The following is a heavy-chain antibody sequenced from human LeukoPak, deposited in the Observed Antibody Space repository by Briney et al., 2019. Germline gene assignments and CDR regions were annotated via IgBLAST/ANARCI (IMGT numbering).Heavy chain of an antibody. CDR1: GGSINNYY. CDR3: ARVRIAAAGTGYTYNWFDP. J-gene: IGHJ5*02. V-gene: IGHV4-4*07. CDR2: IYTSGST. Sequence: PSETLSLTCTVSGGSINNYYWSWIRQPAGKGLEWIGRIYTSGSTNYNPSLKSRVTMSVDTSKNQFSLKLSSVTAADTAVYYCARVRIAAAGTGYTYNWFDPWGQGTLVTVSS. D-gene: IGHD6-13*01.